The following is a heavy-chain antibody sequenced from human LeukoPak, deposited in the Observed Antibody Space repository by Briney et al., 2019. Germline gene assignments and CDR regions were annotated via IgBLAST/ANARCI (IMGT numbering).Heavy chain of an antibody. J-gene: IGHJ4*02. CDR1: GFTFSSYG. D-gene: IGHD5-18*01. CDR2: ITDSGGGT. CDR3: AKVGYIYGPLDY. V-gene: IGHV3-23*01. Sequence: PGGSLRLSCAASGFTFSSYGMTCVRQAPGKGLERVSGITDSGGGTYYADSVKGRFTISRDNSKNTLYLQMNSLRAEDTAVYYCAKVGYIYGPLDYWGQGTLVTVSS.